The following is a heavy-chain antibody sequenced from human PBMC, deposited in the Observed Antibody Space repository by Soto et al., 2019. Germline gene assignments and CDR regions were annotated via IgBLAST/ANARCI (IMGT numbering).Heavy chain of an antibody. Sequence: EVQLVESGGTLVQPGGSLRLSCSASGFTFNSYAMHWVRQAPGKGLEFVSAISSYGADTYYADSVKGRFAISRDNSKNTLYLQIGSLRAEDTALFYCVKEGYMRSDWYGQFDYWCQGALVPVSS. CDR2: ISSYGADT. CDR1: GFTFNSYA. V-gene: IGHV3-64D*06. D-gene: IGHD6-19*01. CDR3: VKEGYMRSDWYGQFDY. J-gene: IGHJ4*02.